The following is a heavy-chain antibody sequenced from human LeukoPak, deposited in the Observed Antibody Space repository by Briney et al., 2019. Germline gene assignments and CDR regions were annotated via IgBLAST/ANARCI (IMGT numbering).Heavy chain of an antibody. CDR1: GFTFANYA. Sequence: PGGSLRLSCAASGFTFANYAMSWVRQAPGKGLEWVSTLSHSGGDTYYADSVKGRFTISRDNSKNTLCLQMNSLRAEDTAVYYCAKGGGGGNIYYFDYWGQGTLVTVSS. J-gene: IGHJ4*02. V-gene: IGHV3-23*01. CDR3: AKGGGGGNIYYFDY. D-gene: IGHD2-15*01. CDR2: LSHSGGDT.